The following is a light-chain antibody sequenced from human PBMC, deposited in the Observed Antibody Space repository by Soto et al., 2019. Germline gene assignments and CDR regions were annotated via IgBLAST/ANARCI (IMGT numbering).Light chain of an antibody. CDR3: QHYYSTPYN. CDR1: HSVLDNSNNKNR. Sequence: DIVMTQSPDSLAVSLGERATVNCKSSHSVLDNSNNKNRLAWYQQKQRQPPRLIISGASTRESVVPDRFSGSGSGTNVTLTISSLQAEDVAVYYCQHYYSTPYNFGQGTKLEIK. CDR2: GAS. J-gene: IGKJ2*01. V-gene: IGKV4-1*01.